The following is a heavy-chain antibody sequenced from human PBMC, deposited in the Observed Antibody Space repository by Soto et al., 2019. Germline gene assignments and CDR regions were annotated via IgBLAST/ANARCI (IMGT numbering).Heavy chain of an antibody. CDR2: IYYSGST. CDR1: AGSISGSSYN. J-gene: IGHJ5*02. CDR3: ARLVEGYCSSTSRYRWFDP. D-gene: IGHD2-2*02. Sequence: SETLSLTCTASAGSISGSSYNWGWIRQPPGKGLEWIGSIYYSGSTYYNPSLNSRVPISVDTSKNQSSLKLSSVPAADTAVYYCARLVEGYCSSTSRYRWFDPWGQGTLVTVSS. V-gene: IGHV4-39*01.